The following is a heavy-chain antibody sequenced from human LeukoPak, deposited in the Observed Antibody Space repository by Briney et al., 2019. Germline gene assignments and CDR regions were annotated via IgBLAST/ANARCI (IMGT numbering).Heavy chain of an antibody. D-gene: IGHD3-10*01. V-gene: IGHV1-8*01. CDR1: GYTFNSYD. J-gene: IGHJ5*02. Sequence: ASVTVSCKASGYTFNSYDINWVRQATGQGLEWMGWMNPNTGNTGYGERFQGRVTMTRDNSISTAYMELNSLTSEDTAVYYCARGGAGTYYKRDGWFDPWGQGTVVTVSS. CDR2: MNPNTGNT. CDR3: ARGGAGTYYKRDGWFDP.